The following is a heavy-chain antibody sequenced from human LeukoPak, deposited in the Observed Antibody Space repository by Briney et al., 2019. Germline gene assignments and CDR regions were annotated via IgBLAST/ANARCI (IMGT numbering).Heavy chain of an antibody. Sequence: GGSLRLSCAASGFTFSSYEMNWVRQAPGQGLEWVAYISSTGNTVHYAGSVKGRFTISRDNAKNPLYLQMNRLSAEDTAVYYCTNETPQMDVWGKGTMVTVSS. CDR2: ISSTGNTV. J-gene: IGHJ6*04. V-gene: IGHV3-48*03. CDR1: GFTFSSYE. D-gene: IGHD2-15*01. CDR3: TNETPQMDV.